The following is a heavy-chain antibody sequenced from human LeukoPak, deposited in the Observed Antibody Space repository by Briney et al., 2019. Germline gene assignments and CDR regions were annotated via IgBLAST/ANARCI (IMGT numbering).Heavy chain of an antibody. CDR2: IIPIFATA. V-gene: IGHV1-69*13. D-gene: IGHD3-22*01. CDR1: GGTFSSYA. Sequence: ASVKVSCKASGGTFSSYAISWVRQAPGQGLEWMGGIIPIFATANYAQKFQGRVTITADESTSTAYMELSSLRSEDTAVYYCARGYDSSGYYHLDYWGQGTLVTVSS. J-gene: IGHJ4*02. CDR3: ARGYDSSGYYHLDY.